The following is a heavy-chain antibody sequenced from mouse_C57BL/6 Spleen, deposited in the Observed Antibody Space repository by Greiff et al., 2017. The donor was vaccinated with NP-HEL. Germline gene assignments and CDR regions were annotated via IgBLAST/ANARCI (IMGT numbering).Heavy chain of an antibody. CDR2: INPGSGGT. D-gene: IGHD2-9*01. Sequence: VQLQQSGAELVRPGTSVKVSCKASGYAFTNYLIEWVKQRPGQGLEWIGVINPGSGGTNYNEKFKGKATLTADKSSSTAYMQLSSLTSEDSAVYFCARAYYGYDRGFAYWGQGTLVTVSA. J-gene: IGHJ3*01. CDR3: ARAYYGYDRGFAY. CDR1: GYAFTNYL. V-gene: IGHV1-54*01.